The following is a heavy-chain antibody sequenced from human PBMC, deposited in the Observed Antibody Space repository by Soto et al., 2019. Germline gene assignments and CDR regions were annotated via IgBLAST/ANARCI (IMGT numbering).Heavy chain of an antibody. V-gene: IGHV2-5*01. Sequence: SGPTLVNPTQTLTLTCTFSGFSLSTSGVGVGWIRQPPGKALEWLALIYWNDDKRYSPSLKSRLTITKDTSKNQVVLTMTNMDPVNTAIFFCAHRRGGGSPKKLWCGRWGQGTLVPVPS. CDR1: GFSLSTSGVG. CDR3: AHRRGGGSPKKLWCGR. D-gene: IGHD6-25*01. CDR2: IYWNDDK. J-gene: IGHJ5*02.